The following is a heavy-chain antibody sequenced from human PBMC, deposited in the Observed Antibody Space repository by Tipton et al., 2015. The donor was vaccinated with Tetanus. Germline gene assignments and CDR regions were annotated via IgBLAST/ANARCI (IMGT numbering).Heavy chain of an antibody. D-gene: IGHD2-15*01. V-gene: IGHV3-33*01. CDR2: SWYDGTDK. CDR1: GFIFSSYG. J-gene: IGHJ4*02. CDR3: AREADCSGGSCFSGDFDN. Sequence: SLRLSCAASGFIFSSYGIHWVRQAPGKGLEWVAVSWYDGTDKYYADSVKGRFTISRDNSKNPLYLQMNSRRAEDTAVYYCAREADCSGGSCFSGDFDNWGQGTQVTVSS.